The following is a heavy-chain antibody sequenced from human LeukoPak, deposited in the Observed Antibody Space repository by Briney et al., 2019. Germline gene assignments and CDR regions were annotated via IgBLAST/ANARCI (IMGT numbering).Heavy chain of an antibody. D-gene: IGHD3-16*01. CDR3: LYGGYFQH. CDR2: INSDETIS. Sequence: PGGSLRLSCAASGFTFSSYWMHWVRQVPNQGLMWVSRINSDETISVYVDSVNGRFTISRDNAKNTLYLQMNSLRAEDTAVYFCLYGGYFQHWGQGTLVTVSS. J-gene: IGHJ1*01. V-gene: IGHV3-74*01. CDR1: GFTFSSYW.